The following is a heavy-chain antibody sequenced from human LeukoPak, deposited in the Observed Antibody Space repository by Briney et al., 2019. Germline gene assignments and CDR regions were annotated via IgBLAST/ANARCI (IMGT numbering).Heavy chain of an antibody. V-gene: IGHV3-23*01. CDR3: AKVGQHYYDILTGQEADY. Sequence: GGSLRLSCAASGFTFSNYAMSWVRQAPGKGLQWVSASDGRDDTTYYADSVEGRFTISRDNSKNTLYLQMNSLRGEDTAVYYCAKVGQHYYDILTGQEADYWGQGTLVTVSS. CDR1: GFTFSNYA. CDR2: SDGRDDTT. D-gene: IGHD3-9*01. J-gene: IGHJ4*02.